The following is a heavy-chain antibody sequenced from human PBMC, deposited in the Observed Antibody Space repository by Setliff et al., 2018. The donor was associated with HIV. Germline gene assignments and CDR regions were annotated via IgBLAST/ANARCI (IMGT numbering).Heavy chain of an antibody. J-gene: IGHJ3*02. D-gene: IGHD1-26*01. V-gene: IGHV3-23*01. CDR2: ISGSGGTT. CDR3: ARDTGGAFDI. Sequence: GGSLRLSCAASGFTFISYDMSWVRQAPGKGLEWVSGISGSGGTTKYADSVKGRFTISRDNSKNMLYLQMNSLRAEDTAMYYCARDTGGAFDIWGQGTMVTVSS. CDR1: GFTFISYD.